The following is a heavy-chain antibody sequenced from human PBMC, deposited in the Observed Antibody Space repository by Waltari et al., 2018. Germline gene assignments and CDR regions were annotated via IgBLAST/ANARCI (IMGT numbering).Heavy chain of an antibody. D-gene: IGHD3-10*01. CDR2: ISTSGST. V-gene: IGHV4-61*02. Sequence: QVQLQESGPGLVKPSPTLSLTCTVSGGSISSGSDYWVWIRQPAGKGLEWIGRISTSGSTNYNPSLKSRVTISVDTSKNQFSLKLSSVTAADTAVYYCASSQELREFDFDYWGQGTLVTVSS. J-gene: IGHJ4*02. CDR3: ASSQELREFDFDY. CDR1: GGSISSGSDY.